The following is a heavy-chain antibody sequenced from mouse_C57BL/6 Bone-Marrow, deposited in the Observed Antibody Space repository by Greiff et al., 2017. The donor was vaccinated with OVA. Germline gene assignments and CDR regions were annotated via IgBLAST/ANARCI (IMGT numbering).Heavy chain of an antibody. V-gene: IGHV1-64*01. J-gene: IGHJ3*01. CDR3: ASRGLYYYGSRELAY. Sequence: QVQLQQPGAELVKPGASVKLSCKASGYTFTSYWMHWVKQRPGQGLEWIGMIHPNSGSTNYNEKFKSKATLTVDKSSSTAYMQLSSLTSEDSAVYYCASRGLYYYGSRELAYWGQGTLVTVSA. D-gene: IGHD1-1*01. CDR2: IHPNSGST. CDR1: GYTFTSYW.